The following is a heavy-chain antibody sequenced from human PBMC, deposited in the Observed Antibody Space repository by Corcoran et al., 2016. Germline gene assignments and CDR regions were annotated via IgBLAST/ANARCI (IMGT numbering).Heavy chain of an antibody. CDR3: ARAPEYTSGWPDAFDI. J-gene: IGHJ3*02. D-gene: IGHD6-19*01. V-gene: IGHV2-70*04. CDR2: IDWDDNK. CDR1: GFSLTTSGMR. Sequence: QVTLKESGPALVKPTQTLTLTCTFSGFSLTTSGMRVSWIRQPPGKALEWLARIDWDDNKFYSTSLKTRLTISKDTSKNQVVLTMTNMDPVDTATYYCARAPEYTSGWPDAFDIWGQGAMVTVSS.